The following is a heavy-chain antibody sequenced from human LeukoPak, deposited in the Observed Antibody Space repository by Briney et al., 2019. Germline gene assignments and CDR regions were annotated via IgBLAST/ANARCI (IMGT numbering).Heavy chain of an antibody. Sequence: GGSLRLSCAASGFSFRSYSMNWVRQAPGKGLEWDSSITSSSNYIYYSDSVKGRFTISRDNAKNSLYLQMNSLRAEDTAVYYCARDQGDYGDFDYWGQGTLVTVSS. CDR3: ARDQGDYGDFDY. V-gene: IGHV3-21*01. CDR2: ITSSSNYI. J-gene: IGHJ4*02. D-gene: IGHD4-17*01. CDR1: GFSFRSYS.